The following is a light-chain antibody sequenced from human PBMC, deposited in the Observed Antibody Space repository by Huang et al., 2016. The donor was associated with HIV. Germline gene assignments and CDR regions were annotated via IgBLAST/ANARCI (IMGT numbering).Light chain of an antibody. CDR3: QQYYSTRT. V-gene: IGKV4-1*01. CDR2: GAT. Sequence: DIVMTQSPDSLAVSLGERATINCKSSQSVLYSSNNKNYLAWYQQKPGHPPKLLICGATTRESGVPDRFGGSGSGTDFTLTISSLQAEDVAVYYCQQYYSTRTFGQGTKVEIK. J-gene: IGKJ1*01. CDR1: QSVLYSSNNKNY.